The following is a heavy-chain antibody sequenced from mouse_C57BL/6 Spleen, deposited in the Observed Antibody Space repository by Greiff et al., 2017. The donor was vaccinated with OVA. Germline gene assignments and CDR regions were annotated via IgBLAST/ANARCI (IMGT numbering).Heavy chain of an antibody. J-gene: IGHJ3*01. CDR2: ISDGGSYT. CDR3: AREVTTVVDPFAY. Sequence: VQLKESGGGLVKPGGSLKLSCAASGFTFSSYAMSWVRQTPEKRLEWVATISDGGSYTYYPDNVKGRFTISRDNAKNNLYLQMSHLKSEDTAMYYCAREVTTVVDPFAYWGQGTLVTVSA. D-gene: IGHD1-1*01. CDR1: GFTFSSYA. V-gene: IGHV5-4*01.